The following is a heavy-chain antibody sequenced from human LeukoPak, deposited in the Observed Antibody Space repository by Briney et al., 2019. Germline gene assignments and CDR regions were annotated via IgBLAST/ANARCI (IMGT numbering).Heavy chain of an antibody. Sequence: GGSLRLSCAASGFTFSSYSMNWVRQAPGRGREWVSYISSSSSTIYYADSVKGRFTISRDNAKNSLYLQMNSLRAEDTAVYYCARSASPRGPNAFDIWGQGTMVTVSS. CDR2: ISSSSSTI. J-gene: IGHJ3*02. CDR1: GFTFSSYS. CDR3: ARSASPRGPNAFDI. V-gene: IGHV3-48*01.